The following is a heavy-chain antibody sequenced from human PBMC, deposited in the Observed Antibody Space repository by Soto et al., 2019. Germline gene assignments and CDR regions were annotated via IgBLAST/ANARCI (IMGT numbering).Heavy chain of an antibody. D-gene: IGHD3-9*01. CDR2: IIPIFGTA. Sequence: ASVKVSCKASGGTFSSYAISWVRQAPGQGLEWMGGIIPIFGTANYAQKFQGRVTITADESTSTAYMELSSLRSEDTAVYYCARGRGKSYDMSAANFDYWGQGTLVTVS. J-gene: IGHJ4*02. CDR3: ARGRGKSYDMSAANFDY. CDR1: GGTFSSYA. V-gene: IGHV1-69*13.